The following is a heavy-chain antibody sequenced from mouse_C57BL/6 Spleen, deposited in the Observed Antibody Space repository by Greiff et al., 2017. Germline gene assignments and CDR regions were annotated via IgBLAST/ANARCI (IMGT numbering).Heavy chain of an antibody. CDR3: ARVDDEGHYEMDY. CDR2: IYPGDGDT. V-gene: IGHV1-80*01. J-gene: IGHJ4*01. CDR1: GYAFSSYW. Sequence: QVQLQQSGAELVKPGASVKISCKASGYAFSSYWMNWVKQRPGKGLEWIGQIYPGDGDTNYNGKFKGKATLTADKSSSTAYMQLSSLTSEDSAFYFCARVDDEGHYEMDYWGQGTSVTVSS. D-gene: IGHD2-12*01.